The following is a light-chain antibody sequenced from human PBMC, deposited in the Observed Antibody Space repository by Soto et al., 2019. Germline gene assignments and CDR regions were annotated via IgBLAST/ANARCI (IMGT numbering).Light chain of an antibody. Sequence: QSVLTQSPSASASLGASVKLTCTLSSGHSSYAIAWHQQQPEKGPRFLMKLNSDGSHSKGDGSPDRFSGSSSGAERYLTISSLQSEDEADYYCQTWGSGSVLFGGGPKLTVL. CDR2: LNSDGSH. CDR3: QTWGSGSVL. CDR1: SGHSSYA. J-gene: IGLJ2*01. V-gene: IGLV4-69*01.